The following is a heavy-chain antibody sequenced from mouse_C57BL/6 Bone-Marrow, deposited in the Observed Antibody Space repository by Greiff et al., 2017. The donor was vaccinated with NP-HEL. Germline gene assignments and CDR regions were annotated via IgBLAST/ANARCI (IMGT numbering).Heavy chain of an antibody. CDR2: LYPGSGST. J-gene: IGHJ4*01. V-gene: IGHV1-55*01. CDR1: GYTFTSYW. D-gene: IGHD3-1*01. Sequence: QVQLQQPGAELVKPGASVKMSCKASGYTFTSYWLTWVKPRPGQGLEWIGDLYPGSGSTNYNEKFKSKATLTVDTSSSTAYMQLSSLTSEDSAVYYCAREGATGNYDAMDYWGQGTSVTVSS. CDR3: AREGATGNYDAMDY.